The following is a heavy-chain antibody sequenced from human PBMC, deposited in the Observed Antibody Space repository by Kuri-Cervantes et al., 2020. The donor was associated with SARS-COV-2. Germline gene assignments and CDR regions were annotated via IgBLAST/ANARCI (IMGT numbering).Heavy chain of an antibody. D-gene: IGHD1-7*01. CDR2: ISSSSSYI. CDR3: ARDRFVTGTTSPFDY. J-gene: IGHJ4*02. Sequence: GGSLRFSCAASGFTSSSYSMNWVRQAPGKGLEWVSSISSSSSYIYYADSVKGRFTISRDNAKNSLYLQMNSLRAEDTAVYYCARDRFVTGTTSPFDYWGQGTLVPSPQ. V-gene: IGHV3-21*01. CDR1: GFTSSSYS.